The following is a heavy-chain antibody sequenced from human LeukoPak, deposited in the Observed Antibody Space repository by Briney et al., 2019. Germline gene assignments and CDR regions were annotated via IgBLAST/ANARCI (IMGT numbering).Heavy chain of an antibody. CDR3: ARIPYESDSEGPNDY. D-gene: IGHD3-22*01. Sequence: SETLSLTCTVSGGSISSSSYYWGWIRQPPGKGLEWIGSIYYSGSTYYNPSLKSRVTISVDTSKNQFSLKLSSVTAADTAVYYCARIPYESDSEGPNDYWGQGTLVTVSS. CDR1: GGSISSSSYY. J-gene: IGHJ4*02. CDR2: IYYSGST. V-gene: IGHV4-39*07.